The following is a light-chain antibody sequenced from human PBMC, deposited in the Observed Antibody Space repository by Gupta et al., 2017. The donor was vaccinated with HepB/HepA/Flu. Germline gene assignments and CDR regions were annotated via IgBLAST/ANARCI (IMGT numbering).Light chain of an antibody. J-gene: IGKJ1*01. CDR3: QEYYNYSRT. CDR2: EAS. Sequence: DIQMAQSPSTLSASVGDRVTITCRASQSINTWMAWYQQKSGKAPNLLIFEASTLHTGVPSRFSGSGSGTEFTLTISGLQPDDVATYYCQEYYNYSRTFGQGTKVEIK. CDR1: QSINTW. V-gene: IGKV1-5*03.